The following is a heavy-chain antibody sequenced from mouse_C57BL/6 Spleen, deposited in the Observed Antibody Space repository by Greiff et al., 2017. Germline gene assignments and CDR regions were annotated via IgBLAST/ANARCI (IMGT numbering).Heavy chain of an antibody. J-gene: IGHJ2*01. CDR2: ISSGGSYT. CDR1: GFTFSSYG. Sequence: DVMLVESGGDLVKPGGSLKLSCAASGFTFSSYGMSWVRQTPDKRLEWVATISSGGSYTYYPDSVKGRFTISRDNAKNTLYLQMSSLKSEDTAMYYCARHEDYYGSSRHYFDYWGQGTTLTVSS. CDR3: ARHEDYYGSSRHYFDY. D-gene: IGHD1-1*01. V-gene: IGHV5-6*02.